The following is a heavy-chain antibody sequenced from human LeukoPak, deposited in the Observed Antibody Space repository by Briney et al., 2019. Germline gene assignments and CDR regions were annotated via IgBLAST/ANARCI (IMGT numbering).Heavy chain of an antibody. CDR3: ARDMFTNTWYVLDY. V-gene: IGHV3-48*02. Sequence: GGSLRLSCAASGFTFSTYSMNWVRQAPGKGLEWISYISTSSDTIYYADSVKGRFTISRDNVKNSLYLQMYSLRDEDTAVYYCARDMFTNTWYVLDYWGQGTLVTVSS. D-gene: IGHD6-13*01. J-gene: IGHJ4*02. CDR1: GFTFSTYS. CDR2: ISTSSDTI.